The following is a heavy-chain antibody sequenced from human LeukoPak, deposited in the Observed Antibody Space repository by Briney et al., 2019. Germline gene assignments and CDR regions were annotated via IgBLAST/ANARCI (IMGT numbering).Heavy chain of an antibody. V-gene: IGHV3-74*01. D-gene: IGHD1-20*01. CDR2: IKSDGITI. J-gene: IGHJ4*02. CDR3: LRDLNWSLDQ. CDR1: GFTFSNYM. Sequence: GGSLRLSCAASGFTFSNYMMHWVRQAPGKGLVWISRIKSDGITITYADSVKGRFTISRDNAKNTLYLQMNSLRAEDTAVYYCLRDLNWSLDQWGQGTLVTVSS.